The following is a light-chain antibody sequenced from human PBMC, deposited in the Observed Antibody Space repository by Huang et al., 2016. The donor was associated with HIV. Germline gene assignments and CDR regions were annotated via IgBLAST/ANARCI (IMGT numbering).Light chain of an antibody. CDR2: GTS. V-gene: IGKV3-20*01. Sequence: EVVLTQSPGNLSLSPGERATLSCRASQTISSKYFAWYQQKPGQAPRLLIYGTSNRATGIPDRFSGSGSGTYCTLTISRLEPEDFAVYYCQQYGNSPPYTFGQGTTLDIK. J-gene: IGKJ2*01. CDR1: QTISSKY. CDR3: QQYGNSPPYT.